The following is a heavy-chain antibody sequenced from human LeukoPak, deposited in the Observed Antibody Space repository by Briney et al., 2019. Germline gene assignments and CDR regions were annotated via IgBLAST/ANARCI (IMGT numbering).Heavy chain of an antibody. Sequence: GGSLRLSCAASGFTFSNAWMSWVRQARGKGLEWVGRIKSKTDGGTTDYAAPVKGRFTISRDDSKNTLYLQMNSLKTEDTAVYYCTTGSTYYDFWSGYYTPVAFDIWGQGTMVTVSS. CDR1: GFTFSNAW. CDR3: TTGSTYYDFWSGYYTPVAFDI. J-gene: IGHJ3*02. V-gene: IGHV3-15*01. D-gene: IGHD3-3*01. CDR2: IKSKTDGGTT.